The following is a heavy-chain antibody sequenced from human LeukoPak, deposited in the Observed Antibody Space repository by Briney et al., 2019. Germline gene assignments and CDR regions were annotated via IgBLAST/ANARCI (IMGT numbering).Heavy chain of an antibody. Sequence: GGSLRLSCAASGFSFRDYWMSWVRQAPEKGLEWVADIEPDGSGKTYVDSVKGRFTISRDNAQQSLYLQMDTLTAEDTAVYYCVTSWVRQERDFWGQGTLVTVSS. V-gene: IGHV3-7*01. CDR1: GFSFRDYW. CDR2: IEPDGSGK. CDR3: VTSWVRQERDF. D-gene: IGHD3-10*01. J-gene: IGHJ4*02.